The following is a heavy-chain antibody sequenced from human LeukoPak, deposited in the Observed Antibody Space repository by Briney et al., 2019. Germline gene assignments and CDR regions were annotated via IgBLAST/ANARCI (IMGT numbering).Heavy chain of an antibody. V-gene: IGHV1-46*01. CDR1: GYTFTSYY. CDR2: INPGGVST. J-gene: IGHJ4*02. D-gene: IGHD3-22*01. CDR3: ERVLGGPMIVVVEY. Sequence: ASVKVSCKASGYTFTSYYMHWVRHATGQGVEWIGIINPGGVSTSYAQKLHGRVTMTRDPSKSTVYMERSSLRSEDTAVYYCERVLGGPMIVVVEYWGQGTLVTVSS.